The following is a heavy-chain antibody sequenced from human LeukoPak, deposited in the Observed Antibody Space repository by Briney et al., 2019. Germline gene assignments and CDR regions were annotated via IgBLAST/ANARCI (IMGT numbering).Heavy chain of an antibody. CDR2: INRDGSVR. D-gene: IGHD5/OR15-5a*01. Sequence: GGSLRLSCAASGFTFSSYWMSWVRQTPEKGLELVANINRDGSVRNYVDSVKGRFTISRDNAENSMHLQMNSLRADDTAVYYCARDPGSSAFDSWGQGTLVTVSS. V-gene: IGHV3-7*01. J-gene: IGHJ4*02. CDR1: GFTFSSYW. CDR3: ARDPGSSAFDS.